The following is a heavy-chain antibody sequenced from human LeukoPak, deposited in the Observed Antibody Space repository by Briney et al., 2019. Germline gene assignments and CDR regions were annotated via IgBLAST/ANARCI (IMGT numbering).Heavy chain of an antibody. CDR1: GGSISSSSYY. CDR2: IYYSGST. D-gene: IGHD1-26*01. J-gene: IGHJ6*02. Sequence: PSETLSLTCTVSGGSISSSSYYWGWIRQPPGKGLEWIGSIYYSGSTYYNPSLKSRVTISVDTSKNQFSLKLSSVTAADTAVYYCARRPWGAKRQLDGMDVWGQGTTVTVSS. V-gene: IGHV4-39*01. CDR3: ARRPWGAKRQLDGMDV.